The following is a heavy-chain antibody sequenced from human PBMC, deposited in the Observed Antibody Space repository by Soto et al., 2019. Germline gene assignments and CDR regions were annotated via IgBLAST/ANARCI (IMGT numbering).Heavy chain of an antibody. CDR1: GYTFASYG. CDR3: ATTAAPGGYYYYYYMDV. D-gene: IGHD2-2*01. Sequence: ASVKVSCKASGYTFASYGISWVRQAPGQGLEWMGWISAYNGNTNYAQKLQGRVTMTTDTSTSTAYMELRSLRSDDTAVYYCATTAAPGGYYYYYYMDVWGKGTTVTVSS. V-gene: IGHV1-18*01. CDR2: ISAYNGNT. J-gene: IGHJ6*03.